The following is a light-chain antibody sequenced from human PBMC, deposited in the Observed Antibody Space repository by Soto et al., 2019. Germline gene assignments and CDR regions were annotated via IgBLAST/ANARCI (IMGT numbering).Light chain of an antibody. CDR2: DAS. Sequence: EIVLTQSPATLSSFPGDRVTLSCRASQSVSTNLAWYQQKPGQAPRLLIYDASSRPTDIPARFSGSGSGTDFTLTISSLEPEDFALYYCQQRSNWPITFGQGTRLEIK. J-gene: IGKJ5*01. V-gene: IGKV3-11*01. CDR1: QSVSTN. CDR3: QQRSNWPIT.